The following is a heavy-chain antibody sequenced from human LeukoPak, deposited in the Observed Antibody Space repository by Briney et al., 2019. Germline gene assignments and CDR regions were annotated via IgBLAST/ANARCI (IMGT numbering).Heavy chain of an antibody. D-gene: IGHD3-9*01. V-gene: IGHV1-8*01. CDR1: GYTFTSYD. Sequence: ASVKVSCKASGYTFTSYDINGVRQATGQGLEWMGWMNPNSGNTGYAQKFQGRVTMTRNTTISTAYMELSRLRSEDRAVYYCARIYSDTLTGYRTFANWGQGTLVTVSS. CDR3: ARIYSDTLTGYRTFAN. CDR2: MNPNSGNT. J-gene: IGHJ4*02.